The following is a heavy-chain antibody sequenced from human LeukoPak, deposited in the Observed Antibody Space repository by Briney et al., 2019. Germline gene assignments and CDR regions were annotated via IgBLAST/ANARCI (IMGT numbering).Heavy chain of an antibody. CDR1: GGSISSYY. J-gene: IGHJ1*01. Sequence: SETLSLTCTVSGGSISSYYWSWIRQPAGKGLEWIGYIYYSGSTNYNPSLKSRVTISVDTSKNQFSLKLSSVTAADTAVYYCARLSSYYDSSGTPRAEYFQHWGLGTLVTVSS. CDR2: IYYSGST. V-gene: IGHV4-59*08. CDR3: ARLSSYYDSSGTPRAEYFQH. D-gene: IGHD3-22*01.